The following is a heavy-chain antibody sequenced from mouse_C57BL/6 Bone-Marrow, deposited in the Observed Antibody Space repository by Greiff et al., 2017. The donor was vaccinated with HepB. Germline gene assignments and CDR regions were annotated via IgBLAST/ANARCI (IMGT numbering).Heavy chain of an antibody. CDR2: ISYDGSN. V-gene: IGHV3-6*01. J-gene: IGHJ1*03. CDR1: GYSITSGYY. Sequence: EVQLQQSGPGLVKPSQSLSLTCSVTGYSITSGYYWNWIRQFPGNKLEWMGYISYDGSNNYNPSLKNRISITPDTSKNQFFLKLNSVTTEDTATYYCASDYYGSSTWYFDVWGTGTTVTVSS. D-gene: IGHD1-1*01. CDR3: ASDYYGSSTWYFDV.